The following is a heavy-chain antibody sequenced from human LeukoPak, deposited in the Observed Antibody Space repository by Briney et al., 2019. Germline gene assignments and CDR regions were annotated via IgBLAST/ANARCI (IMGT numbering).Heavy chain of an antibody. CDR3: ARVVSTILYLAY. D-gene: IGHD2-2*01. V-gene: IGHV3-7*01. CDR2: IRQDGSDN. CDR1: GFAFSHYW. J-gene: IGHJ4*02. Sequence: GGSLRLSCAAPGFAFSHYWMSWVRQAPGKGLEWLANIRQDGSDNYYADSVKGRFTFSRDNARNSMYLQMNSLRADDTAVYYCARVVSTILYLAYCGQGSLVTVSS.